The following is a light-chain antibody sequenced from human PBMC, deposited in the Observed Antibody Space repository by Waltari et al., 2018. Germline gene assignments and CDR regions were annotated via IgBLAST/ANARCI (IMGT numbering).Light chain of an antibody. J-gene: IGKJ1*01. V-gene: IGKV1-39*01. CDR1: QGISTF. CDR2: AAS. CDR3: QRSYSGPPWT. Sequence: DIQITQSPSSLSASVCDRVTITCLPSQGISTFFNWYQQKPERAPQVLIYAASRLLSGVPSMFSSSGSRADFTHTISSLQPEDVATYCCQRSYSGPPWTFGQGTKVEVK.